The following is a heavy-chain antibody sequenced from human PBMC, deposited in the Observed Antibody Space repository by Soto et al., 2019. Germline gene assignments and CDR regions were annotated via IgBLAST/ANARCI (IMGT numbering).Heavy chain of an antibody. D-gene: IGHD1-26*01. V-gene: IGHV3-30*18. CDR3: AKEGGLSGSYYISSSYYFDY. CDR2: MSYDGSNE. Sequence: TGGSLRLSCAASGFTFSSYAMSWVRQAPGKGLEWVAIMSYDGSNEYYVDSVKGRFTISRDNSKNTLYLQMNSLRAEDTSVYYCAKEGGLSGSYYISSSYYFDYWGQGTLVTVSS. CDR1: GFTFSSYA. J-gene: IGHJ4*02.